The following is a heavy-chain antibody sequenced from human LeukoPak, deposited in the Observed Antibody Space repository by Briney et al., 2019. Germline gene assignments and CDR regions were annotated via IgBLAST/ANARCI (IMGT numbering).Heavy chain of an antibody. CDR1: GFTFSSYA. J-gene: IGHJ4*02. Sequence: PGGSLRLSCAASGFTFSSYAMSWVRQAPGKGLEWVSGISGSGFSTYYADSVKGRFTISRDNSKNTLYPQMNSLRAEDTAVYYCAKKAYYYDSSGYSGYYFDYWGQGTLVTVSS. CDR3: AKKAYYYDSSGYSGYYFDY. V-gene: IGHV3-23*01. CDR2: ISGSGFST. D-gene: IGHD3-22*01.